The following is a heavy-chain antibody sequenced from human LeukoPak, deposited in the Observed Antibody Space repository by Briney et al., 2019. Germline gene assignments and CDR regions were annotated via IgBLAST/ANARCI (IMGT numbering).Heavy chain of an antibody. D-gene: IGHD3-9*01. J-gene: IGHJ3*02. CDR3: ARQGHDAFDDALDI. CDR1: GYTFTRYY. V-gene: IGHV1-2*02. CDR2: INPNSGGT. Sequence: GASVTVSCKASGYTFTRYYMHWVRQAPRQGREWMGWINPNSGGTNYAQKFQGRVTITRDTSISTPYMELSRLRSEDTAVYYCARQGHDAFDDALDIWGQGTMVTVSS.